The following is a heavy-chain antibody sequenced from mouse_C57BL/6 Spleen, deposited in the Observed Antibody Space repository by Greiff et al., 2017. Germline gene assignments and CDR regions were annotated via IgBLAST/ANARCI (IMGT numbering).Heavy chain of an antibody. J-gene: IGHJ4*01. CDR2: ISSGRSTI. CDR3: ARPGCYAMDY. D-gene: IGHD3-3*01. Sequence: EVKLVESWGGLVKPGGSLKLSCAASGFTFSDYGMHWVRQAPEKGLEWVAYISSGRSTIYYADTVKGRFTISRDNAKKTLFLQMSSLRSEDTAMYYCARPGCYAMDYWGQGTSVTVSS. CDR1: GFTFSDYG. V-gene: IGHV5-17*01.